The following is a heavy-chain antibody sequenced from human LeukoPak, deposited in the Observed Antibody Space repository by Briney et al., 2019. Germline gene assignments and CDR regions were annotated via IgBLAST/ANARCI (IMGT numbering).Heavy chain of an antibody. CDR3: ARGGRDSYGSEYYYMDV. J-gene: IGHJ6*03. V-gene: IGHV3-21*01. CDR2: ISSSSSYI. CDR1: GFTFSSYS. D-gene: IGHD5-18*01. Sequence: PGGSLRLSCAASGFTFSSYSMNWVRQAPGKGLEWVSSISSSSSYIYYADSVKGRFTISRDNAKNSLYLQMNSLRAEDTAVYYCARGGRDSYGSEYYYMDVWGKGTTVTVSS.